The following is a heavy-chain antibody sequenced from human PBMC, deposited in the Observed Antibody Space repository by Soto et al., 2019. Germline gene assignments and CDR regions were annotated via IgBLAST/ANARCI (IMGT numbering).Heavy chain of an antibody. D-gene: IGHD4-4*01. V-gene: IGHV4-30-4*01. CDR2: IYHTGST. J-gene: IGHJ5*02. Sequence: SETLSLTCTVSGGSMSRGDYYWSWIRQPPGKGLEWIGFIYHTGSTYYNPSLKSRVTVSVDTSKNQFSLKLSSVTAADTAVYYCARHPSNFWFDPWGQGTLVTVSS. CDR3: ARHPSNFWFDP. CDR1: GGSMSRGDYY.